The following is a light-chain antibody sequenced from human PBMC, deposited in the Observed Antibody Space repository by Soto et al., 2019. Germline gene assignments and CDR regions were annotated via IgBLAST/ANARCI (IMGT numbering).Light chain of an antibody. J-gene: IGKJ5*01. Sequence: ETVLTQSPGTLSLSPGERATLSCRASQTVSNRYVAWYQHKPGQAPRVLIYAASNRTPGIPDRFSGSGSGTEFTLTISRLEPEDSAVYFCQQYTGPPTTFGQGTRLEIK. CDR3: QQYTGPPTT. CDR1: QTVSNRY. V-gene: IGKV3-20*01. CDR2: AAS.